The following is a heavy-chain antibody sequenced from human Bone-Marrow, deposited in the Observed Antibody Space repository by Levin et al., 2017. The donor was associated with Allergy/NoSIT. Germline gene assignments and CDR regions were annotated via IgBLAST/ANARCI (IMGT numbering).Heavy chain of an antibody. CDR1: GDSVTSGTYY. V-gene: IGHV4-61*03. D-gene: IGHD1-26*01. CDR2: IFYSGTT. J-gene: IGHJ3*02. Sequence: SETLSLTCNVSGDSVTSGTYYWSWIRQAPGKGLEWIGYIFYSGTTKYNPSLKSRVSMTVDTSKNHFSLRLSSMTAADTAVYYCARQLMNSREPYPFAMWGQGTMVTVSS. CDR3: ARQLMNSREPYPFAM.